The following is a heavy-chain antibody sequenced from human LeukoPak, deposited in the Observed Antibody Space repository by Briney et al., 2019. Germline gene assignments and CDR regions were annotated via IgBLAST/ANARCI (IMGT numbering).Heavy chain of an antibody. CDR1: GGSFSGYS. Sequence: SETLSLTCTVYGGSFSGYSWSWIRQPPGEGLEWIGEINHSGSTDYNPSLKNRVTISVDTSNNQFSLKLSSVTAADTAVYYCARVPTLRIIMVRGAWGTFDIWGQGTMVTVSS. V-gene: IGHV4-34*01. D-gene: IGHD3-10*01. CDR3: ARVPTLRIIMVRGAWGTFDI. CDR2: INHSGST. J-gene: IGHJ3*02.